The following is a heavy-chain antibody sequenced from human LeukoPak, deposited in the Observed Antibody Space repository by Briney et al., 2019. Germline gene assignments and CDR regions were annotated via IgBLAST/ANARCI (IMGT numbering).Heavy chain of an antibody. CDR2: IYPGDSDT. CDR3: ASWGVEMATIGGLFFDY. D-gene: IGHD5-24*01. Sequence: GESLKISCKGSGYSFTSYWIGWVRQLPGKGLEWMGIIYPGDSDTRYSPSFQGQVTISADKSISTAYLQWSSLKASDTAMYDCASWGVEMATIGGLFFDYWGQGTLVTVSS. J-gene: IGHJ4*02. V-gene: IGHV5-51*01. CDR1: GYSFTSYW.